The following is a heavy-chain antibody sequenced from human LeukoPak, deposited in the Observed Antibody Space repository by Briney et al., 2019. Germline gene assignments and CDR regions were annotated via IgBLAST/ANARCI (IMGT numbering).Heavy chain of an antibody. CDR1: GGTFSSYA. Sequence: SVKVSCQAPGGTFSSYAISWVRQAPGQGLEWMGRIIPIFGTANYAQKFQGGVTITTDESTSTAYMDLSSLRSEDTAVYYCAIDPYDYGDYESEPLDYWGQGTLVTVSS. CDR2: IIPIFGTA. CDR3: AIDPYDYGDYESEPLDY. J-gene: IGHJ4*02. D-gene: IGHD4-17*01. V-gene: IGHV1-69*05.